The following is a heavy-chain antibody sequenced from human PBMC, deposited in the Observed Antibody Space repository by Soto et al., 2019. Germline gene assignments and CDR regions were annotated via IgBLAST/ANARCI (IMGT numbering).Heavy chain of an antibody. CDR1: GYTFTNYD. CDR3: ARVVPGAVPWFDS. V-gene: IGHV1-18*04. CDR2: ITPYNGNT. D-gene: IGHD3-10*02. Sequence: AASVKVSCKTSGYTFTNYDVTWVRQAPGRGLEWMGWITPYNGNTHYAPHLQGRITLATDTSTNTAYLDLTNLTSDDTAMYYCARVVPGAVPWFDSWGLGTPVTVSS. J-gene: IGHJ5*01.